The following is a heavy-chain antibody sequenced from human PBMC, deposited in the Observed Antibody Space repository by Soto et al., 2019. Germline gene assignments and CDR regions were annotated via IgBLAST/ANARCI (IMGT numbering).Heavy chain of an antibody. CDR2: ISGSGGST. Sequence: EVQLLESGGGLVQPGGSLRLSCVASGFTFSSYAMSWVRQAPGKGLEWVSAISGSGGSTYYTDSVKGRLTISRDNSRNTLYLQMNSLRAEDTAIYYCAKDLPVVMGVGTDVYGLDAFDIWGHGTMVTVSS. CDR1: GFTFSSYA. V-gene: IGHV3-23*01. J-gene: IGHJ3*02. CDR3: AKDLPVVMGVGTDVYGLDAFDI. D-gene: IGHD2-15*01.